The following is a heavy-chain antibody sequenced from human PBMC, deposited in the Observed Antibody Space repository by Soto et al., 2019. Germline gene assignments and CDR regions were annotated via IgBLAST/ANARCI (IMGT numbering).Heavy chain of an antibody. CDR1: GGSVSSGVYY. Sequence: TLSLTCTVSGGSVSSGVYYWSWIRQPPGKGLEWIGYIYHSGSTNYNPSLKSRVTISVDTSKNQFSLKLSSVTAADTAVYYCARTPILYYYDSQTHDAFDIWGQGTMVTVS. J-gene: IGHJ3*02. V-gene: IGHV4-61*08. CDR2: IYHSGST. D-gene: IGHD3-22*01. CDR3: ARTPILYYYDSQTHDAFDI.